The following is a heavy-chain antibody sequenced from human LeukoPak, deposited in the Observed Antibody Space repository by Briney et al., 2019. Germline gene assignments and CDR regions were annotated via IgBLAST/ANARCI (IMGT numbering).Heavy chain of an antibody. J-gene: IGHJ6*02. V-gene: IGHV1-24*01. CDR1: GYTLTELS. CDR3: ATVSVRYSYGYRYYYGMDV. Sequence: ASVKVSCMVSGYTLTELSMHWVRQAPGKGLEWMGGFDPEDGETIYAQKFQGRVTMTEDTSTDTAYMDLSSLRSEDTAVYYCATVSVRYSYGYRYYYGMDVWGQGTTVTVSS. CDR2: FDPEDGET. D-gene: IGHD5-18*01.